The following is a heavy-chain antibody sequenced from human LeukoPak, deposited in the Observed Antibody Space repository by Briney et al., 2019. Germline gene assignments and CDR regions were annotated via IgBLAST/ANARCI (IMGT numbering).Heavy chain of an antibody. Sequence: GGSLRLSCAASGFTFSSYGMHWVRQAPGKGLEWVAVISYDGSNKYYADSVKGRFTISRDNSKNTLYLQMNSLRAEDTAVYYRAKAASMAFDYWGQGTLVTVSS. CDR3: AKAASMAFDY. CDR2: ISYDGSNK. CDR1: GFTFSSYG. D-gene: IGHD2/OR15-2a*01. V-gene: IGHV3-30*18. J-gene: IGHJ4*02.